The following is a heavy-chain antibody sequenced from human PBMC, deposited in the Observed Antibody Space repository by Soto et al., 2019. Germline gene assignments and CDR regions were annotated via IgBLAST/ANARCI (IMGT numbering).Heavy chain of an antibody. CDR1: GGSVSSGSYY. D-gene: IGHD3-22*01. CDR3: ARVNYYDSSGYSDY. Sequence: PSETLSLTYTVSGGSVSSGSYYWSWIRQPPGKGLEWIGYIYYSGSTNYNPSLKSRVTISVDTSKNQFSLKLSSVTAADTAVYYCARVNYYDSSGYSDYWGQGTLVTVSS. CDR2: IYYSGST. J-gene: IGHJ4*02. V-gene: IGHV4-61*01.